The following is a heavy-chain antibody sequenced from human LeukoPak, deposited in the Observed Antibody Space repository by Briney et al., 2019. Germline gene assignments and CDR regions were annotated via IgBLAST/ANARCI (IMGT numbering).Heavy chain of an antibody. CDR1: GCSFTSYW. CDR3: ARHLPPYCTNGVCPWGY. V-gene: IGHV5-51*01. D-gene: IGHD2-8*01. CDR2: IYPGDSDT. J-gene: IGHJ4*02. Sequence: GESLKISCKGSGCSFTSYWIGWVRQMPGKGLEWMGIIYPGDSDTRYSPSFQGQVTISADKSISTAYLQWSSLKASDTAMYYCARHLPPYCTNGVCPWGYWGQGTLVTVSS.